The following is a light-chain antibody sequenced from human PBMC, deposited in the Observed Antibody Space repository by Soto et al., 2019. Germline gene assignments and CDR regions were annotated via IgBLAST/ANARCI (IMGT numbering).Light chain of an antibody. V-gene: IGKV1-5*03. CDR1: QSVSSR. CDR3: QPYERFSG. Sequence: EIQITQSPSTLSASVGDRVTITCRASQSVSSRLAWYQQKPGKAPNLLIYETSRLRSGVASRFSGSGSGTEFTLTISSLQPDYFATYYCQPYERFSGFGQGNKLEIK. CDR2: ETS. J-gene: IGKJ2*03.